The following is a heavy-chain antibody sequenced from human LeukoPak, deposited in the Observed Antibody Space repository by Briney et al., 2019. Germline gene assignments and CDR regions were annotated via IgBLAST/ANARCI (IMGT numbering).Heavy chain of an antibody. CDR2: IYYSGST. CDR3: ARDSLARYSNGLAFDI. V-gene: IGHV4-59*01. J-gene: IGHJ3*02. Sequence: SETLSLTCTVSGGSISSYYWSWIRQPPGKGLEWIGYIYYSGSTNYNPSLKSRVTISVDTSKNQFSLKLSSVTAADTAVYYCARDSLARYSNGLAFDIWGQGTMVTVSS. D-gene: IGHD5-18*01. CDR1: GGSISSYY.